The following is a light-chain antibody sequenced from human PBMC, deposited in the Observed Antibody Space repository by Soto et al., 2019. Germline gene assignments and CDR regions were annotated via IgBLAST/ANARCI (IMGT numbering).Light chain of an antibody. CDR2: EVS. Sequence: QSALTQPASVSGSPGQSITISCTGTSSDVGGYNYVSWYQQHPGKAPKLMIYEVSNRTSGVSNRFSGSKSGNTASLTISGLQAEDEADYYCSSYTSSSTHNYVFGTGTKLTVL. J-gene: IGLJ1*01. CDR3: SSYTSSSTHNYV. CDR1: SSDVGGYNY. V-gene: IGLV2-14*01.